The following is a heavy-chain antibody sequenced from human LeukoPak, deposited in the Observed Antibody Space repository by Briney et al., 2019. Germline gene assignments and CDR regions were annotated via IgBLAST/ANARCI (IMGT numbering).Heavy chain of an antibody. D-gene: IGHD2-15*01. V-gene: IGHV4-34*01. Sequence: SETLSLTCAVYGGSFSGYYWSWIRPPPGKGLEWIGEINHSGSTNYNPSLKSRVTISVDTSKNQFSLKLSSMTAADTAVYYCARLGSGGSYYYYYYMDVWGKGTTVTISS. CDR1: GGSFSGYY. J-gene: IGHJ6*03. CDR2: INHSGST. CDR3: ARLGSGGSYYYYYYMDV.